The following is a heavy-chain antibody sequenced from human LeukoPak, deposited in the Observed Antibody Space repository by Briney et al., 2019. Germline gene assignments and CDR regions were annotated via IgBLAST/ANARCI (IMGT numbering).Heavy chain of an antibody. CDR3: ARPSFMVRGVID. D-gene: IGHD3-10*01. J-gene: IGHJ4*02. CDR2: IYYSGST. Sequence: SETLSLTCTVSGGSISSSSYYWGWIRLPPGKGLEWIGSIYYSGSTYYNPSLKSLVTISVDTSKNQFSLKLSSVTAADTAVYYCARPSFMVRGVIDWGQGTLVTVSS. CDR1: GGSISSSSYY. V-gene: IGHV4-39*01.